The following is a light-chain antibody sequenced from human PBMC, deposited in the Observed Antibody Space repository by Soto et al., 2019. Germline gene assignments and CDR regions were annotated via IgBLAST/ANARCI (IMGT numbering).Light chain of an antibody. J-gene: IGKJ4*01. CDR1: QSVSSY. CDR2: DAS. Sequence: EIVLTQSPATLSLSPGERATLSCRASQSVSSYLAWYQQKPGQAPRLLIYDASNRATGIPARFSGSGSGTDFTLTISSLEAEDFALYYCLQRSKWPVTFGGGTKVDI. V-gene: IGKV3-11*01. CDR3: LQRSKWPVT.